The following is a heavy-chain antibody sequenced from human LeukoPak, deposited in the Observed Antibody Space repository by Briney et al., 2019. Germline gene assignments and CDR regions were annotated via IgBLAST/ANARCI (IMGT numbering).Heavy chain of an antibody. D-gene: IGHD3-22*01. V-gene: IGHV4-39*07. CDR2: IYYSGST. J-gene: IGHJ3*01. Sequence: SETLSLTCTVSGGSISSSSYYWGWIRQPPGKGLEWIGSIYYSGSTYYNPSLKSRVTISVDTSKNQFSLKLSSVTAADTAVYYCARHPRNYYDNSGYYSDDVFDVWGQGTMVTVSS. CDR1: GGSISSSSYY. CDR3: ARHPRNYYDNSGYYSDDVFDV.